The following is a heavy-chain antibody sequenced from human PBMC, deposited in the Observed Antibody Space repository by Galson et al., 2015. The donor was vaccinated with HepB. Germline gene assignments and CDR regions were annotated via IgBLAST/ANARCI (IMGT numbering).Heavy chain of an antibody. CDR3: ARDSLIRQMGGRGEFDY. CDR2: IKQDGSEK. J-gene: IGHJ4*02. CDR1: GFTFSSYW. V-gene: IGHV3-7*03. Sequence: SLRLSCAASGFTFSSYWMSWVRQAPGKGLEWVANIKQDGSEKYNVDSVKGRFTISRDNAKNSLYLQMNSLRAEDTAVYYCARDSLIRQMGGRGEFDYWGQGTLVTVSS. D-gene: IGHD1-26*01.